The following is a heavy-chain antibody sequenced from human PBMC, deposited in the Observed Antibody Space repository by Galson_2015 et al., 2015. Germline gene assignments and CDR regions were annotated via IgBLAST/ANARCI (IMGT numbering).Heavy chain of an antibody. CDR1: GYTFTSYY. Sequence: SVKVSCKASGYTFTSYYLHWVRQAPGQGHEWMGIINSSGGSTTYAQKFQGRVTMTRDTSTSTVYMELSSLRSEDTAVYYCARGSSGYLVYWGQGTLVTVSS. V-gene: IGHV1-46*01. J-gene: IGHJ4*02. CDR2: INSSGGST. D-gene: IGHD3-3*01. CDR3: ARGSSGYLVY.